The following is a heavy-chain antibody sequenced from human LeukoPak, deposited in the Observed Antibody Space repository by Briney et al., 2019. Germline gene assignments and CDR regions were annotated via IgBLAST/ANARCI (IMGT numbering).Heavy chain of an antibody. Sequence: KSGGSLRLSCAASGFTFSSYSMNWVRQAPGKGLEWVSSISSSSSYIYYADSVKGRFTISRDNAKNSLYLQMNSLRAEDTAVYYCARAFTARDGYNLNWFDPWGQGTLVTVSS. CDR3: ARAFTARDGYNLNWFDP. V-gene: IGHV3-21*01. CDR1: GFTFSSYS. D-gene: IGHD5-24*01. CDR2: ISSSSSYI. J-gene: IGHJ5*02.